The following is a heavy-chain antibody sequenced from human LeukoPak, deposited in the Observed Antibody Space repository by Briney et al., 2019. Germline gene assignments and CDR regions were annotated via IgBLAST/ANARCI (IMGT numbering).Heavy chain of an antibody. CDR1: GFTFSSYA. D-gene: IGHD3-10*01. CDR3: AGSGSYYKLDY. J-gene: IGHJ4*02. V-gene: IGHV3-30-3*01. Sequence: PGGSLRLSCAASGFTFSSYAMHWVRQAPGKGLEWVAVISYDGSNKYYADSVKGRFTISRDNSKNTLYLQMNSLRAEDTAVYYCAGSGSYYKLDYWGQGTLVTVSS. CDR2: ISYDGSNK.